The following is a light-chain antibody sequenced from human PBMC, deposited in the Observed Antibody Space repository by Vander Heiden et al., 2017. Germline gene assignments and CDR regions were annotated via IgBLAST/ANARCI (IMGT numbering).Light chain of an antibody. Sequence: QSALTQPASVSGAPGQSITISCTGTRSDVGGYNYVSWYQQHPGKPSKLMIYDVSNRPSGLSNRFSGSKSGNTASLTISGRQAEDVADYYCSSYTSSSTLVFGGGTKLTVL. CDR2: DVS. CDR1: RSDVGGYNY. CDR3: SSYTSSSTLV. J-gene: IGLJ2*01. V-gene: IGLV2-14*01.